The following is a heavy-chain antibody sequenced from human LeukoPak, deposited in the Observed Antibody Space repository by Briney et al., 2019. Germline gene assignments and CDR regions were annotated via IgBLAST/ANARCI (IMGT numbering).Heavy chain of an antibody. CDR1: GGSISSYY. D-gene: IGHD6-13*01. CDR2: IYYSGST. V-gene: IGHV4-59*01. J-gene: IGHJ4*02. Sequence: SETLSLTCTVSGGSISSYYWSWIRQPPGKGLEWIGYIYYSGSTNYNPSLKSRVTILVDTSKNQFSLRLSSVTAADTAVYYCARGQQLAAPPFDHWGQGTLVTVSS. CDR3: ARGQQLAAPPFDH.